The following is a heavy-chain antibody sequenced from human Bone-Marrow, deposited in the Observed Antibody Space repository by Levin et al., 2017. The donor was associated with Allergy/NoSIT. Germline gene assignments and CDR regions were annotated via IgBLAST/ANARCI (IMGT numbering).Heavy chain of an antibody. J-gene: IGHJ6*02. Sequence: ASVKVSCKASGGTFNSFAISWVRLAPGQGLEWMGGIIPIFRKTDYAQKFQDRITITADESTSTVHMELTSLRSADTAIYYCARKTPSFEEFDYAYYYGLAVWGQGTTVTVSS. D-gene: IGHD3-10*01. CDR1: GGTFNSFA. V-gene: IGHV1-69*13. CDR3: ARKTPSFEEFDYAYYYGLAV. CDR2: IIPIFRKT.